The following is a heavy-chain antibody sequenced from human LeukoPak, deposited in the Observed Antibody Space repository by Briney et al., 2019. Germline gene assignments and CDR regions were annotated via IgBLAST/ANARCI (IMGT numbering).Heavy chain of an antibody. CDR3: ARDLKNYGSGSFPNDAFDI. Sequence: GGSLRLSCAASGFTVSSNYMSWVRQAPGKGLEWVSIIYTGGSTYYADSVKGRFTISRDNAKNSLYLQMNSLRGEDTAVYYCARDLKNYGSGSFPNDAFDIWGQGTMVTVSS. V-gene: IGHV3-53*01. J-gene: IGHJ3*02. CDR2: IYTGGST. D-gene: IGHD3-10*01. CDR1: GFTVSSNY.